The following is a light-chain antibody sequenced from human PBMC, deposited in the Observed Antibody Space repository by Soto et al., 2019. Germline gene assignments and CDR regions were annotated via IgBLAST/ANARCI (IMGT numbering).Light chain of an antibody. V-gene: IGKV1D-12*01. CDR3: QQGRTSPFS. Sequence: DIQMTQSPSFVSASLGDRVTLTCRASQYISIWLAWYQQRLGEAPRLLIFSASTLKNVVPARVSGSGSGTDFTLTISGLQPEDVATYYCQQGRTSPFSFGPGTKV. CDR2: SAS. J-gene: IGKJ3*01. CDR1: QYISIW.